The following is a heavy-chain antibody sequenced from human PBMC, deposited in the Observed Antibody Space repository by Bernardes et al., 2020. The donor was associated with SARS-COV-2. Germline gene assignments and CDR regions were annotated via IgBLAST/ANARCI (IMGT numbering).Heavy chain of an antibody. CDR2: IYTSGST. J-gene: IGHJ3*02. CDR3: AREGGWRNGAFDI. D-gene: IGHD6-19*01. Sequence: SEPLSLTCTVSGGSISSVSYYWSWPLQPAGKGLEWIGRIYTSGSTNYNPSLKSRVTISVDTSNQFSLKLSSVTAADTAVYYCAREGGWRNGAFDIWGQGTMVTVSS. CDR1: GGSISSVSYY. V-gene: IGHV4-61*02.